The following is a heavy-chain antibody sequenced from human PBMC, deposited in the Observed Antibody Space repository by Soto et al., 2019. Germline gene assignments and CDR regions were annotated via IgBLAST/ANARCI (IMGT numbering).Heavy chain of an antibody. V-gene: IGHV3-66*01. CDR1: GFTVSSNY. J-gene: IGHJ5*02. CDR2: IYSGGST. D-gene: IGHD5-12*01. Sequence: EVQLVESGGGLVQPGGSLRLSCAASGFTVSSNYMSWVRQAPGKGLEWVSVIYSGGSTYYADSVKGRFTISRDNSKNTLYLQMNSLRAEDTAVYYCARAAKGGYAGDWFDPWGQGTLVTVSS. CDR3: ARAAKGGYAGDWFDP.